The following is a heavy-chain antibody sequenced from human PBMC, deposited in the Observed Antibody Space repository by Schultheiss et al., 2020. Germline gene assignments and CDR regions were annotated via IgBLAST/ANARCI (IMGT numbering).Heavy chain of an antibody. V-gene: IGHV3-NL1*01. Sequence: GGSLRLSCAASGFTFSSYAMHWVRQAPGKGLEWVSVIYSGGSTYYADSVKGRFTISRDNSKNTLYLQMNSLRAEDTAVYYCARIGQGLDYWGQGTLVTVSS. CDR3: ARIGQGLDY. D-gene: IGHD3-16*01. CDR2: IYSGGST. J-gene: IGHJ4*02. CDR1: GFTFSSYA.